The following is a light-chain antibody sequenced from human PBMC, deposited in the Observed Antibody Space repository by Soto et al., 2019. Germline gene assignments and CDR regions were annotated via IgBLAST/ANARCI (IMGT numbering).Light chain of an antibody. CDR2: DVS. CDR3: CSYGGSYTWV. CDR1: SGDVGGYNF. J-gene: IGLJ2*01. Sequence: QSALTQPRSVSGSPGQSVTISCTGTSGDVGGYNFVSWYQQHLGKVPTLVIFDVSHRPSGVPDRFSGSKSGNTASLTISGLQAEDEAEYYCCSYGGSYTWVFGGGTKVTVL. V-gene: IGLV2-11*01.